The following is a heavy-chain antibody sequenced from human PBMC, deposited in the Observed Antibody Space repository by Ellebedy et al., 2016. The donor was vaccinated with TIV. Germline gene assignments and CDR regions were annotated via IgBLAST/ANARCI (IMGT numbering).Heavy chain of an antibody. CDR2: ISAYNGNT. V-gene: IGHV1-18*04. CDR1: GYTFTSYG. Sequence: AASVKVSCKASGYTFTSYGISWVRQAPGQGLEWMGWISAYNGNTNYAQKLQGRVTMTTDTSTSTAYMELRSLRSDDTAVYYCARVLGWLRYDAFDIWGQGTMVTVSS. D-gene: IGHD5-12*01. J-gene: IGHJ3*02. CDR3: ARVLGWLRYDAFDI.